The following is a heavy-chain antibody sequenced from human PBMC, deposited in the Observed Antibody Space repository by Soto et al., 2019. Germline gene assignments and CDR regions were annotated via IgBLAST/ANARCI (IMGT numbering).Heavy chain of an antibody. CDR1: GYTFTSYY. Sequence: ASVKVSCKASGYTFTSYYMHWVRQAPGQGLEWMGIINPSGGSTSYAQKFQGRVTMTRDTSTSAVYMELSSLRSEDTAVYYCARDRGYDSSGYYYGSIDYWGQGTLVTVSS. V-gene: IGHV1-46*01. CDR3: ARDRGYDSSGYYYGSIDY. CDR2: INPSGGST. J-gene: IGHJ4*02. D-gene: IGHD3-22*01.